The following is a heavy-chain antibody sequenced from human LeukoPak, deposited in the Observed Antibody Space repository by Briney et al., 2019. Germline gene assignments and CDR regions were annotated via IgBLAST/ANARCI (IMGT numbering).Heavy chain of an antibody. CDR2: INQDGSQI. V-gene: IGHV3-7*01. Sequence: PGGSVRLSCATSGFTFSSYWMSWVRRAPGKGLEWVANINQDGSQIFYVDAVKGRFTISRDTTKNSLSLQMNSLRAEDTAVYYCAREYCSGTSCYGYFDYWGQGTLVTVSS. CDR1: GFTFSSYW. J-gene: IGHJ4*02. D-gene: IGHD2-2*01. CDR3: AREYCSGTSCYGYFDY.